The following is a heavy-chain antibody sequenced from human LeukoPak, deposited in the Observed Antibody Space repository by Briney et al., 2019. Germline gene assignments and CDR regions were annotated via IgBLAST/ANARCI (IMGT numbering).Heavy chain of an antibody. D-gene: IGHD3-10*01. CDR3: AKEGGYYSPLDY. J-gene: IGHJ4*02. CDR2: IWYDGGNK. V-gene: IGHV3-33*06. Sequence: QPGRSLRLSCAASGFTFSSYGMHWVRQAPGKGLEWVAVIWYDGGNKYYADSVKGRFTISRGNSKNTLYLQMNSLRAEDTAVYYCAKEGGYYSPLDYWGQGTLVTVSS. CDR1: GFTFSSYG.